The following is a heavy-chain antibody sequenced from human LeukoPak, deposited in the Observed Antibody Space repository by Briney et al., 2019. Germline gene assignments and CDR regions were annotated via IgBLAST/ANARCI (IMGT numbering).Heavy chain of an antibody. V-gene: IGHV4-39*07. CDR2: IYYSGST. Sequence: SETLSLTCTVSGGSISSSSYYWGWIRQPPGKGLEWIGSIYYSGSTYYNPSLKSRVTISVDTSKNQFSLKLSSVTAADTAIYYCARPNSASYGNAFDVWGRGTMVTVSS. D-gene: IGHD4-17*01. CDR1: GGSISSSSYY. CDR3: ARPNSASYGNAFDV. J-gene: IGHJ3*01.